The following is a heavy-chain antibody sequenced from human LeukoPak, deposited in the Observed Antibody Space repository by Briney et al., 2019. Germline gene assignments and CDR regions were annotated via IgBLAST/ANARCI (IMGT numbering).Heavy chain of an antibody. CDR3: ARDGLIAAAGTNWFDP. CDR2: INPNSGGT. CDR1: GYTFTGYY. V-gene: IGHV1-2*02. D-gene: IGHD6-13*01. Sequence: ASVKVSCKASGYTFTGYYMHWVRQAPGQGLEWMGWINPNSGGTNYAQKYQGRVTMTRDTSISTAYMELSRLRSDDTAVYYCARDGLIAAAGTNWFDPWGQGTLVTASP. J-gene: IGHJ5*02.